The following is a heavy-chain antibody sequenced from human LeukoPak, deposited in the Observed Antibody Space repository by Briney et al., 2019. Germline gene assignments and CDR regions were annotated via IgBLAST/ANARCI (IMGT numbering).Heavy chain of an antibody. V-gene: IGHV4-34*01. J-gene: IGHJ6*02. D-gene: IGHD2-2*01. CDR2: INHGGST. CDR1: GGSFSGYY. Sequence: PSETLSLTCAVYGGSFSGYYWGWIRQPPGKGLEWIGEINHGGSTNYNPSLKSRVTISVDTSKNQFSLKLSSVTAADTAVYYCARGLVPPDIVVVPAARGWYGMDVWGQGTTVTVSS. CDR3: ARGLVPPDIVVVPAARGWYGMDV.